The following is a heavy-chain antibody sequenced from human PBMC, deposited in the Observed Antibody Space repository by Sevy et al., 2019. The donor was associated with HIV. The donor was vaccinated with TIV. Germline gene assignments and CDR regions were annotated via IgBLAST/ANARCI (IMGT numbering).Heavy chain of an antibody. CDR3: VNQYSSSWYFLNYYGMDV. V-gene: IGHV3-64D*06. CDR2: ISSNGGTT. D-gene: IGHD6-13*01. J-gene: IGHJ6*02. CDR1: GFTFSSYA. Sequence: GGSLRLSCSASGFTFSSYAMHWVRQAPGKGLEYVSAISSNGGTTNYADSVKGRFTISRDNSKNTLYLQMSSLRAEDTAVYYGVNQYSSSWYFLNYYGMDVWGQGTTVTVSS.